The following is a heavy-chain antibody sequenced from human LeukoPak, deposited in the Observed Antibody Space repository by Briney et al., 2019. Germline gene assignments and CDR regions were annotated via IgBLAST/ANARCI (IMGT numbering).Heavy chain of an antibody. Sequence: SETLSLTCTVSGVSISSSRYYWGWIRQPPGKGLEWIGSIYYSGSGSTYYNPSLKSRVTISVDTSRNQFSLKLSSVTAADTAVYYCARVRYGSGSYYFDNWGQGTLVTVSS. V-gene: IGHV4-39*07. CDR3: ARVRYGSGSYYFDN. CDR2: IYYSGSGST. CDR1: GVSISSSRYY. D-gene: IGHD3-10*01. J-gene: IGHJ4*02.